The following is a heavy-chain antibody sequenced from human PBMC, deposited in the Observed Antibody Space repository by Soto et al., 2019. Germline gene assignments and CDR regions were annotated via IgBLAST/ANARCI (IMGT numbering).Heavy chain of an antibody. CDR1: GFTSNDHA. J-gene: IGHJ4*02. CDR3: ANGRATYGLLTHDY. CDR2: IYWHGDRM. V-gene: IGHV3-9*02. D-gene: IGHD3-9*01. Sequence: GGSLRLSCAASGFTSNDHAMHWIRQVPGKGLEWVSGIYWHGDRMDYADSVKGRFTISRDNAKNTLYLQMHSLTAEDTAVYYCANGRATYGLLTHDYWGQGTLVTVSS.